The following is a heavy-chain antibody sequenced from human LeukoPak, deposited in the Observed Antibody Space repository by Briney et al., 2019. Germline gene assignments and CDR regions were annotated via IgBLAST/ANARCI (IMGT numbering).Heavy chain of an antibody. D-gene: IGHD3-22*01. CDR2: INPSGGST. CDR1: GYTFTSYY. Sequence: ASVKVSCKASGYTFTSYYMHWVRQAPGQGLEWMGIINPSGGSTKFAQKFQGRVTMTRDMSTSTVYMELSSLRSEDTAVYYCATGGHVRVYDSSAYYGHYWGQGTLVTVSS. J-gene: IGHJ4*02. CDR3: ATGGHVRVYDSSAYYGHY. V-gene: IGHV1-46*01.